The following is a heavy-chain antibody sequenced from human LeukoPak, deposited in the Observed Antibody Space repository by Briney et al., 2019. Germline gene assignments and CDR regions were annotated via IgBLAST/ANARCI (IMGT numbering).Heavy chain of an antibody. D-gene: IGHD5-18*01. Sequence: SETLSLTCAVSGGSISSGGYSWSWIRQPPGKGLEWIGYIYHSGSTYYSPSLKSRVTISVDRSKNQFSLKLSSVTAADTAVYYCARHTLNTAEADYWGQGTLVTVSS. CDR2: IYHSGST. CDR3: ARHTLNTAEADY. J-gene: IGHJ4*02. CDR1: GGSISSGGYS. V-gene: IGHV4-30-2*01.